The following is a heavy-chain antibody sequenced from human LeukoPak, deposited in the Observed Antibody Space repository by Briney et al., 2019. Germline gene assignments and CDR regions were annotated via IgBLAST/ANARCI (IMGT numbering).Heavy chain of an antibody. D-gene: IGHD3-22*01. V-gene: IGHV4-39*07. CDR3: ARDSDSSGYYLIDY. CDR1: GRSISSSSYY. J-gene: IGHJ4*02. Sequence: SETLSLTCTVSGRSISSSSYYWGWIRQPPGKGLEWIGSIYYSGSTYYNPSLNSRVTISVDTSKNQFSLELSSVTAADTAVYYCARDSDSSGYYLIDYWGQGTLVTVSS. CDR2: IYYSGST.